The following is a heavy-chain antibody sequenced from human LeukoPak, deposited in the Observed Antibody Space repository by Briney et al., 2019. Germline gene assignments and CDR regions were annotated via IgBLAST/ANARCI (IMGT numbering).Heavy chain of an antibody. D-gene: IGHD3-9*01. CDR2: ITGSGDTT. CDR3: VKWGDYDILTGYYVPDF. V-gene: IGHV3-23*01. Sequence: GGSLRLSCAASGFTFSSFAMNWVRLTPGKGLEWVSAITGSGDTTYYADSVKGRFTISRDNSKNALYVEMNTLRAEDTAVYYCVKWGDYDILTGYYVPDFWGQGTLVTVSS. J-gene: IGHJ4*02. CDR1: GFTFSSFA.